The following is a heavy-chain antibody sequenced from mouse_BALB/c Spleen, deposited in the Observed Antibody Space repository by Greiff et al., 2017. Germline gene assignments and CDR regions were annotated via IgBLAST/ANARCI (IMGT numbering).Heavy chain of an antibody. CDR3: ARDDAPYWYFDV. J-gene: IGHJ1*01. CDR1: GFTFSSYA. V-gene: IGHV5-9-4*01. Sequence: EVQLVESGGGLVKPGGSLKLSCAASGFTFSSYAMSWVRQSPEKRLEWVAEISSGGSYTYYPDTVTGRFTISRDNAKNTLYLEMSSLRSEDTAMYYCARDDAPYWYFDVWGAGTTVTVSS. CDR2: ISSGGSYT.